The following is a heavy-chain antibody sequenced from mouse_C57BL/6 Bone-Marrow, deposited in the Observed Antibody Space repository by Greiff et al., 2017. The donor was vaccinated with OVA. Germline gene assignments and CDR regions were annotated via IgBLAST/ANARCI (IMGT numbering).Heavy chain of an antibody. CDR2: ISSGGSYT. J-gene: IGHJ1*03. D-gene: IGHD2-2*01. Sequence: EVKVVQSGGDLVKPGGSLKLSCAASGYTFSSYGMSWVRQTPDKRLEWVATISSGGSYTYYPDSVKGRFTISRDNAKNTLYLQMSSLKSEDTAMYYCERRGYAFYWYFDVGCTGSTVTVSS. CDR3: ERRGYAFYWYFDV. CDR1: GYTFSSYG. V-gene: IGHV5-6*02.